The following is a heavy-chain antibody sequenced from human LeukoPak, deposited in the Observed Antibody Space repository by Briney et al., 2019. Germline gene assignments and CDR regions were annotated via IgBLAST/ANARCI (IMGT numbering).Heavy chain of an antibody. Sequence: GGSLRLSCAASGFTFSSYWMHWVRQAPGKGLVWVSRINSDGSSTNYADSVKGRFTISRDNAKNTLYLQMNSLRAEDTAVYYCARVPAQHIVVVTHDAFDIWGQGTMVTVSP. CDR2: INSDGSST. CDR3: ARVPAQHIVVVTHDAFDI. D-gene: IGHD2-21*02. CDR1: GFTFSSYW. J-gene: IGHJ3*02. V-gene: IGHV3-74*01.